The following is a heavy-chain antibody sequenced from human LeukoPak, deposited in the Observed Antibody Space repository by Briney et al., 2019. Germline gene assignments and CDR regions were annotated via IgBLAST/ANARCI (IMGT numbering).Heavy chain of an antibody. CDR2: INHSGST. CDR3: ARGNLRAAPYFDY. Sequence: SETLSLTCAVYGESFSGYYWSWIRRPPGKGLEWIGEINHSGSTNYNPSLKSRVTISLDTSKNQFSLKLSSVTAADTAVYYCARGNLRAAPYFDYWGQGTLVTVSS. CDR1: GESFSGYY. D-gene: IGHD6-6*01. J-gene: IGHJ4*02. V-gene: IGHV4-34*01.